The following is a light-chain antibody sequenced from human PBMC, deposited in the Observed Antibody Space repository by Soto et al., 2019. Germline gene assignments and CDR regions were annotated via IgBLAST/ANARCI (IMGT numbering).Light chain of an antibody. CDR3: QQSYSSPRT. Sequence: DIQMTQSPSSLSASVGDRVTITCRASQSISSYLNWYQQKPGKAPKLLIYAASSLQSGVPSRFSGSGYGTDFTLTISSLQSEDFAIYYCQQSYSSPRTFGQGTKVDI. CDR2: AAS. J-gene: IGKJ1*01. V-gene: IGKV1-39*01. CDR1: QSISSY.